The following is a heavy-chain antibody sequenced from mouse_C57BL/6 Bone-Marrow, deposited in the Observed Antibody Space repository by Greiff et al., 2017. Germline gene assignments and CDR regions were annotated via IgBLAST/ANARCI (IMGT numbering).Heavy chain of an antibody. CDR3: AWGDYDYWYFDV. V-gene: IGHV1-55*01. CDR1: GYTFTSYW. J-gene: IGHJ1*03. Sequence: QVQLQQPGAELVKPGASVKMSCKASGYTFTSYWITWVKQRPGQGLEWIGDIYPGSGSTNYNEKFKSKATLTVDTSSSTAYMQLSSLTSEESAVYYCAWGDYDYWYFDVWGTGTTVTVSS. CDR2: IYPGSGST. D-gene: IGHD2-4*01.